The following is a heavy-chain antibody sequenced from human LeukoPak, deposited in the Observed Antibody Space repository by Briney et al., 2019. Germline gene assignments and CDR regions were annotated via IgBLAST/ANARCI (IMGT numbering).Heavy chain of an antibody. J-gene: IGHJ6*03. CDR1: GFTFSSYA. V-gene: IGHV3-23*01. CDR2: ISGSGGST. D-gene: IGHD2/OR15-2a*01. Sequence: GGSLKLSCAASGFTFSSYAMSWVRQAPGKGLEWVSAISGSGGSTYYADSVKGRFTISRDNSKNTLYLQMNSLRAEDTAVYYCAREVATHRGNSKAYYYYYYMDVWGKGTTVTVSS. CDR3: AREVATHRGNSKAYYYYYYMDV.